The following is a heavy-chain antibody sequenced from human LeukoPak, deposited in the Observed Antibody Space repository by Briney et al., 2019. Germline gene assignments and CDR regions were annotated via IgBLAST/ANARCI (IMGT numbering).Heavy chain of an antibody. CDR1: GFTFSSYG. V-gene: IGHV3-30*18. CDR2: ISYDGSNK. D-gene: IGHD4-17*01. CDR3: AKARSALTVTTPNDY. Sequence: PGGSLRLSCAASGFTFSSYGMHWVRQAPGKGLEWVAVISYDGSNKYYADSVKGRFTISRDNSKNTLYLQMNSLRAEDTAVYYCAKARSALTVTTPNDYWGQGTLVTVSS. J-gene: IGHJ4*02.